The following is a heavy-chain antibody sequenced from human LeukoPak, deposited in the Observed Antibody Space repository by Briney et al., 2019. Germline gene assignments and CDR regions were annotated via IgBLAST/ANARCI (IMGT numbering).Heavy chain of an antibody. CDR3: ARERTKITMVPWFDP. V-gene: IGHV1-46*01. D-gene: IGHD3-10*01. J-gene: IGHJ5*02. CDR2: INPSGGST. Sequence: GASVKVSCKASGYTFTGYYMHWVRQAPGQGLEWMGIINPSGGSTSFAQKFQGRVTMTRDTSTSTVYMELSSLRSEDTAVYYCARERTKITMVPWFDPWGQGTLVTVSS. CDR1: GYTFTGYY.